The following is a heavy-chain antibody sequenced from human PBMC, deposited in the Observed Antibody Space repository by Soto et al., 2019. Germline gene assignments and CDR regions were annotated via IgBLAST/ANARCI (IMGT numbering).Heavy chain of an antibody. Sequence: ASVKVSCKASGYTFTGYYMHWVRQAPGQGLEWMGWINPNSGGTNYAQKFQGWVTMTRDTSISTAYMELSRLRSDDTAVYYCARGGQLWLRGYYYYGMDVWGQGTTATVSS. V-gene: IGHV1-2*04. CDR2: INPNSGGT. D-gene: IGHD5-18*01. CDR3: ARGGQLWLRGYYYYGMDV. J-gene: IGHJ6*02. CDR1: GYTFTGYY.